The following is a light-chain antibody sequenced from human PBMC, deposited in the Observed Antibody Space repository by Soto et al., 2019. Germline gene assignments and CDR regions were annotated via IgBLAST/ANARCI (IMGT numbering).Light chain of an antibody. CDR3: QQYSSYPYT. V-gene: IGKV1-5*03. J-gene: IGKJ2*01. CDR2: EAS. Sequence: DVQLTQSPSTVSAFVGDRVTITCRASETVEGWLAWYQQKPGKAPNLLISEASTLQSGVSSRFSGSGSETDFTLTVSSLQPADSATYYCQQYSSYPYTFGQGTILEIK. CDR1: ETVEGW.